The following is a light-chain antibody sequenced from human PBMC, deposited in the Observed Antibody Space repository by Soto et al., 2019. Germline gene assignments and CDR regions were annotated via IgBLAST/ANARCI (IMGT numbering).Light chain of an antibody. CDR3: QQYNSYALT. CDR2: RAS. V-gene: IGKV1-5*03. CDR1: RTVSNW. J-gene: IGKJ5*01. Sequence: DIQLTQSPSTLSGSGQDRDTIXRRASRTVSNWLAWYQHQPGRAPRLLISRASTLESGVPPRFSGSGFGTEFTLTIDSLQPDDSGTYYCQQYNSYALTFGQGTRLEIK.